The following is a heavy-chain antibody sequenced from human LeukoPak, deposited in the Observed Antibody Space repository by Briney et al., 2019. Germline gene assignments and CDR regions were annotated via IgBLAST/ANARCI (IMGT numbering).Heavy chain of an antibody. Sequence: GALVKVSCKASGGTFSDHAVSWVRQAPGQGLEWMGWISAYNGNTNYAQKLQGRVTMTTDTSTSTAYMELRSLRSDDTAVYYCARSHSSSWYYFDYWGQGTLVTVSS. J-gene: IGHJ4*02. V-gene: IGHV1-18*01. CDR3: ARSHSSSWYYFDY. CDR1: GGTFSDHA. D-gene: IGHD6-13*01. CDR2: ISAYNGNT.